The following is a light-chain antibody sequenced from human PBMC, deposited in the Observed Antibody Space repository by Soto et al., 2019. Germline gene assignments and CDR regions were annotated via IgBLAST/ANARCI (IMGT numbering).Light chain of an antibody. V-gene: IGLV2-23*02. CDR1: SSDVGIYDL. Sequence: QSALTQPASVSWSPGQSITISCTGTSSDVGIYDLVSWYKHHPGRAPQLIIYEVTKRPSGVSNRFSGSKSGNTASLTISGLQAEDEADYYCCSYAGSSTFVFGTGTKLTVL. J-gene: IGLJ1*01. CDR3: CSYAGSSTFV. CDR2: EVT.